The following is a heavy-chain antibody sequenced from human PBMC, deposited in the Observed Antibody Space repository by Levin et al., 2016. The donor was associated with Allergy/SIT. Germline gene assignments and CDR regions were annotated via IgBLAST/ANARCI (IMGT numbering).Heavy chain of an antibody. D-gene: IGHD3-22*01. J-gene: IGHJ3*02. V-gene: IGHV4-59*01. CDR1: GGSISSYY. Sequence: SETLSLTCTVSGGSISSYYWSWIRQPPGKGLEWIGYIYYSGSTNYNPSLKSRVTISVDTSKNQFSLKLSSVTAADTAVYYCARGEYYYDSSGQPHDAFDIWGQGTMVTVSS. CDR2: IYYSGST. CDR3: ARGEYYYDSSGQPHDAFDI.